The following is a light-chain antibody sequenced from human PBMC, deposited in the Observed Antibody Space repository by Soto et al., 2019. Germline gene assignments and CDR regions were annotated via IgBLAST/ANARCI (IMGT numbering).Light chain of an antibody. J-gene: IGLJ1*01. CDR2: DVN. V-gene: IGLV2-14*03. CDR1: GTDVGAYDY. Sequence: QSALTQPASASGSPGQSITISCTGTGTDVGAYDYVSWYQQHPGKAPKLVIYDVNNRPSGVSSRFSGSKSGNTASLTISWLQAEDEADYYCSSYTSSSIVYVFGTGTKVTV. CDR3: SSYTSSSIVYV.